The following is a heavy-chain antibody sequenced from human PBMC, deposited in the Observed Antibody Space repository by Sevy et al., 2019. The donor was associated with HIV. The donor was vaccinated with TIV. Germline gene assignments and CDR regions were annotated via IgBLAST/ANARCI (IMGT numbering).Heavy chain of an antibody. CDR3: ARETPAYCSGGSCYSYLDY. Sequence: GGSLRLSCAASGFTFSSYAMHWVRQAPGKGLEWVAVISYDGSNKYYADSVKGRFTITSDNSKKTLYLQMNSLSAEDTAVYYCARETPAYCSGGSCYSYLDYWGQGTLVTVSS. J-gene: IGHJ4*02. CDR2: ISYDGSNK. CDR1: GFTFSSYA. D-gene: IGHD2-15*01. V-gene: IGHV3-30-3*01.